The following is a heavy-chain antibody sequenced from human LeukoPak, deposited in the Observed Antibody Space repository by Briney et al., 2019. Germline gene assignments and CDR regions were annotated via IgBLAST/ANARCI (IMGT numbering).Heavy chain of an antibody. V-gene: IGHV4-31*03. CDR3: ARVLLWFGELPRSYFDY. J-gene: IGHJ4*02. CDR1: GGSISSGGYY. CDR2: IYYSGST. Sequence: SETLSLTCTVSGGSISSGGYYWSWIRQHPGKGLEWIGYIYYSGSTYYNPPLKSRVTISVDTSKNQFSLKLSSVTAADTAVYYCARVLLWFGELPRSYFDYWGQGTLVTVSS. D-gene: IGHD3-10*01.